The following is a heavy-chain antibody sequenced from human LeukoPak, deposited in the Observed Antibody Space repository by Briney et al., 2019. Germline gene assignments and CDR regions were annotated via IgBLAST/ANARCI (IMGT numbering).Heavy chain of an antibody. J-gene: IGHJ6*04. Sequence: SETLSLTCAVSGGSISSSNWWSWVRQPPGKGLEWIGEIYHSGSTNYNPSLKSRVTISVDKSKNQFSLKLSSVTAADTAVYYCARVYYDILTGYYDMDVWGKGTTVTVSS. V-gene: IGHV4-4*02. D-gene: IGHD3-9*01. CDR2: IYHSGST. CDR1: GGSISSSNW. CDR3: ARVYYDILTGYYDMDV.